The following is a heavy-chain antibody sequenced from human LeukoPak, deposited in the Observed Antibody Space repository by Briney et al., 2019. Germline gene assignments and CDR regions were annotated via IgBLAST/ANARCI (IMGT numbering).Heavy chain of an antibody. CDR2: IYYSGST. Sequence: SETLSLTCTVSGGSISSYYWSWLRQPPGKGLEWIGYIYYSGSTNYNPSLKSRVTISTDTSKNQFSMKLSSVTAADTAVYYCARDLYNYDSSGHYFDYGGQGTLATVS. CDR3: ARDLYNYDSSGHYFDY. CDR1: GGSISSYY. D-gene: IGHD3-22*01. J-gene: IGHJ4*02. V-gene: IGHV4-59*01.